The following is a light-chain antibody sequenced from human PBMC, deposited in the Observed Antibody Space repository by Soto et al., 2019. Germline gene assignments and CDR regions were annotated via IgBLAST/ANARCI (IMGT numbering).Light chain of an antibody. CDR3: QSYGGRLGGWV. J-gene: IGLJ3*02. CDR2: ANT. V-gene: IGLV1-40*01. Sequence: QSVLTQPPSVSGAPGQRVTISCTGSSSNIGANCDVHWYQQLPGTAPKLLIFANTNRPSGVPDRFSGSKSDTSASLAITGLQAEDEADYYCQSYGGRLGGWVFGGGTKLTVL. CDR1: SSNIGANCD.